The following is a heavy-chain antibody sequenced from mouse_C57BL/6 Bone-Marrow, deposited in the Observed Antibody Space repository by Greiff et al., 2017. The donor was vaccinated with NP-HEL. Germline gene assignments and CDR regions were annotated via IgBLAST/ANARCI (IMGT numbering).Heavy chain of an antibody. V-gene: IGHV1-26*01. J-gene: IGHJ1*03. CDR3: ARGHYYGSSYWYFDV. CDR2: INPNNGGT. D-gene: IGHD1-1*01. CDR1: GYTFTDYY. Sequence: VQLQQSGPELVKPGASVKMSCKASGYTFTDYYMHWVKQKPGKGLEWIGDINPNNGGTSYNQKFKGKATLTVDKSSSTAYMELRSLTSEDSAVYYCARGHYYGSSYWYFDVWDTGTTVTVSS.